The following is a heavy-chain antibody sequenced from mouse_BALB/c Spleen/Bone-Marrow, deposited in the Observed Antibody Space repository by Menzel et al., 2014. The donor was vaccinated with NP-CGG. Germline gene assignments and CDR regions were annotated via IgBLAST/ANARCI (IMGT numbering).Heavy chain of an antibody. CDR3: ATLRVVRGY. Sequence: QVQLKDSGPGLVAPSQSLSTTCTVSGFSLTSYGVHWVRQPPGKGLEWLGVIWAGGSTNYNSALMSRLSISKDNSKSQVFLKMNSLQTDDTAMYYCATLRVVRGYWGQGTLATVSA. CDR2: IWAGGST. D-gene: IGHD1-1*01. CDR1: GFSLTSYG. V-gene: IGHV2-9*02. J-gene: IGHJ3*01.